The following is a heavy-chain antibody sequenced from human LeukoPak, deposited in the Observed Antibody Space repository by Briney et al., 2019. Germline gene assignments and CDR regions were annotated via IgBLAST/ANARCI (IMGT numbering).Heavy chain of an antibody. CDR1: GGSISSYY. Sequence: PSETLSLTCTVSGGSISSYYWSWIRQPPGKGLEWIGYIYYSGSTNYNPSLKSRVTISVDTSKNQFSLKLSSVTAADTAVYYCARHTPYCSGGSCYSSYYYGMDVWGQGTTVTVSS. CDR2: IYYSGST. V-gene: IGHV4-59*08. D-gene: IGHD2-15*01. CDR3: ARHTPYCSGGSCYSSYYYGMDV. J-gene: IGHJ6*02.